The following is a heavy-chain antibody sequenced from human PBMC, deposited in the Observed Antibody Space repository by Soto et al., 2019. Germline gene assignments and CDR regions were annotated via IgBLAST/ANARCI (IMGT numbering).Heavy chain of an antibody. V-gene: IGHV3-23*01. CDR1: GFTFSSYA. CDR3: AKGDMVRGVITPTHPMKPSGWYDY. D-gene: IGHD3-10*01. Sequence: GGSLRLSCAASGFTFSSYAMSWVRQAPGKGLEWVSAISGSGGSTYYADSVKGRFTISRDNSKNTLYLQMNSLRAEDTAVYYCAKGDMVRGVITPTHPMKPSGWYDYWGQGTLVTVSS. CDR2: ISGSGGST. J-gene: IGHJ4*02.